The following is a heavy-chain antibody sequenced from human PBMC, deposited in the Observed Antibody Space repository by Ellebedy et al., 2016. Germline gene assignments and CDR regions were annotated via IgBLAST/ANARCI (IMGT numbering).Heavy chain of an antibody. CDR2: ISGSGGST. D-gene: IGHD3-22*01. V-gene: IGHV3-23*01. Sequence: GESLKISCAASGFTFSSYAMTWVRQAPGKGPEWVSAISGSGGSTYYADSVRGRFTISRDNSKNTLYLQMNSLRAEDTALYYCAKTLITMIVVVITPYFDCWGQGTLVTVSS. CDR1: GFTFSSYA. J-gene: IGHJ4*02. CDR3: AKTLITMIVVVITPYFDC.